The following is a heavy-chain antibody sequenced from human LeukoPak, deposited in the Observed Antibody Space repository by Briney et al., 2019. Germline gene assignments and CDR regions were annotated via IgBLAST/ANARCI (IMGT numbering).Heavy chain of an antibody. CDR3: ARGDMRSSGSLRTFDL. CDR2: INPSGGST. Sequence: GASVKVSCKASGYTFTSYYMHWVRQAPGQGLEWMGIINPSGGSTTYAQKFRGRVTMTRDTSINTAYMELSSLRSEDTALYFCARGDMRSSGSLRTFDLWGQGTLVTVSS. J-gene: IGHJ4*02. V-gene: IGHV1-46*01. D-gene: IGHD3-22*01. CDR1: GYTFTSYY.